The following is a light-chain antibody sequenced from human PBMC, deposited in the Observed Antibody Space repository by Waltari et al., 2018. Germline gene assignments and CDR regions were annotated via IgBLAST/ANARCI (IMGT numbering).Light chain of an antibody. CDR3: QQYHSYSLT. J-gene: IGKJ4*01. Sequence: DIQMTQSPSTLSASVGDRVTITCRASQSISSWLAWYQQKPGKAPKLLIYKASTLESGVPSRFSGSGSGTEFTLTISILQPDDFATYYCQQYHSYSLTFGGGTKVEIK. CDR2: KAS. V-gene: IGKV1-5*03. CDR1: QSISSW.